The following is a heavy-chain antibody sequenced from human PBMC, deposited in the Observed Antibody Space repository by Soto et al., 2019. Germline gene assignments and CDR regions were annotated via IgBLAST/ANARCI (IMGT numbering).Heavy chain of an antibody. V-gene: IGHV3-74*01. CDR3: GTVFEH. CDR1: GITFTNYW. J-gene: IGHJ4*02. Sequence: EVQLVESGGGSVQPGGSLRLSCVASGITFTNYWKHWVRQVPGKGLVWVARVDSDGRGTSYADFVKGRFTISRDNAKNTPYLQMNSLRVEDTAMYYCGTVFEHWGQGIPVTVSS. CDR2: VDSDGRGT.